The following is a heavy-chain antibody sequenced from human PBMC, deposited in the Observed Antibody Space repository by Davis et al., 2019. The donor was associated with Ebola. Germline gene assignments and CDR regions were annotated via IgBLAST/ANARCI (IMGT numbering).Heavy chain of an antibody. D-gene: IGHD2-8*01. Sequence: GESLKISCAASGFTVRNYHISWVRQAPGKGLEWVSAISGSGGSTYYADSVKGRFTISRDNSKNTLYLQMNSLRAEDTAVYYCAKYCTNGVCPFDYWGQGTLVTVSS. CDR2: ISGSGGST. CDR3: AKYCTNGVCPFDY. V-gene: IGHV3-23*01. J-gene: IGHJ4*02. CDR1: GFTVRNYH.